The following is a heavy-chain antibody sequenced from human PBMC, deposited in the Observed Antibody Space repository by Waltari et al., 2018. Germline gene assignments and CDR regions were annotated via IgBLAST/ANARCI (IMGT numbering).Heavy chain of an antibody. J-gene: IGHJ3*02. CDR1: GGTFSSYA. D-gene: IGHD2-21*02. Sequence: QVQLVQSGAEVKKPGSSVKVSCKASGGTFSSYAISWVRQAPGQGLEWMGGIIPIFGTANYAQKFQGRVTITADESTSTADMELSSLRSEDTAVYYCARERRAYCGGDCFDAFDIWGQGTMVTVSS. V-gene: IGHV1-69*01. CDR3: ARERRAYCGGDCFDAFDI. CDR2: IIPIFGTA.